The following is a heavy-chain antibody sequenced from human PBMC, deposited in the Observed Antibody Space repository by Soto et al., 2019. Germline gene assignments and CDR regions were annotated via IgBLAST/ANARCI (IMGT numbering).Heavy chain of an antibody. CDR3: ARDQPGFSYGYWLRY. V-gene: IGHV3-21*01. CDR1: GFTFSSYS. CDR2: ISSSSSYI. Sequence: EVQLVESGGGLVKPGGSLRLSCAASGFTFSSYSMNWVRQAPGKGLEWVSSISSSSSYIYYADSVKGRFTISRDNAKNSLYLQMNSLRADDTAVYYCARDQPGFSYGYWLRYWGQGTLVTVSS. D-gene: IGHD5-18*01. J-gene: IGHJ4*02.